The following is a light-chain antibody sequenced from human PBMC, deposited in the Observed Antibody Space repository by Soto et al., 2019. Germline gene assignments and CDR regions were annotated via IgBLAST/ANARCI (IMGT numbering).Light chain of an antibody. CDR2: SAS. CDR1: QTISGL. Sequence: DIPMTQSPSSLSAFVGDRVTITCRASQTISGLLNWYQQKPGKAPGLLIHSASTLQSGVPSRFSGSGSGTEFTLTISSLQPEDFANYYCQQSYTTLGTFGQGTTVEIK. CDR3: QQSYTTLGT. J-gene: IGKJ1*01. V-gene: IGKV1-39*01.